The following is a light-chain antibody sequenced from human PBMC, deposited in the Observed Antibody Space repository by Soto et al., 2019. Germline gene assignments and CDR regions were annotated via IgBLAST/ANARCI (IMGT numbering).Light chain of an antibody. J-gene: IGKJ5*01. V-gene: IGKV3-20*01. CDR2: RTS. CDR3: QQYGTSPQIT. Sequence: EIVMTQSPATLSLSPGERATLSFMASQRVSSNLAWYQQKPGQAPRLLMFRTSSRATGFPARFSGSGSGTDFTLTISRLEPEDFAVYYCQQYGTSPQITFGQGTRLEIK. CDR1: QRVSSN.